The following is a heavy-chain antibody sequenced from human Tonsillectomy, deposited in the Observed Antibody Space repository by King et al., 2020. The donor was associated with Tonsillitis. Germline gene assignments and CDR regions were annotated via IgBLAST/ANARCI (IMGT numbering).Heavy chain of an antibody. V-gene: IGHV5-51*01. Sequence: QLGQSGAEVKKPGESLKISCKGSGYSFTRYWSVWVRQMPGKGLEWMGIIYSGDSETTYSPSFQGHATITADKSISTAFLQWGRLKASDSAIYYCAGYDSTGAGAFDIWGQGTMVTVSS. CDR3: AGYDSTGAGAFDI. D-gene: IGHD3-22*01. CDR1: GYSFTRYW. J-gene: IGHJ3*02. CDR2: IYSGDSET.